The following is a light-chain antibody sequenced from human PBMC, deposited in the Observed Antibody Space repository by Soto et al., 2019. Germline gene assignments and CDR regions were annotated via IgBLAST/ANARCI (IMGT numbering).Light chain of an antibody. CDR2: GEA. Sequence: EIVMTQSPATLSVSPGDGVTLSCRASQGIGDTLAWYQHKTGQTPRLLIYGEASRPTYVPDRLTGSGSGTEFNLTISRLEPEDFAVYYCQQYGRSPQTCGQGTKVDIK. V-gene: IGKV3-20*01. CDR3: QQYGRSPQT. CDR1: QGIGDT. J-gene: IGKJ1*01.